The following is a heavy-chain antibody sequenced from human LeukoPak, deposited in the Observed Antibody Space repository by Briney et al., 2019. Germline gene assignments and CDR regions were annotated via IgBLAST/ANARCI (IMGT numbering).Heavy chain of an antibody. V-gene: IGHV3-15*01. Sequence: PGGSLRLSCAASGFTFSNAWMSWVRHAPAKGLEWVGRIKSKTDGGTTDYDAPVKGICTISRDASNNTLYLRMNSLSDEDTAINYCTREMLRQPPDYWGQGMLVTVSS. CDR3: TREMLRQPPDY. CDR2: IKSKTDGGTT. D-gene: IGHD3-10*02. J-gene: IGHJ4*02. CDR1: GFTFSNAW.